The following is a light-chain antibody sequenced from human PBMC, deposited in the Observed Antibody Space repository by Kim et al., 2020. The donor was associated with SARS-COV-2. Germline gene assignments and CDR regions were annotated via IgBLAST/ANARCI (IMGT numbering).Light chain of an antibody. V-gene: IGLV6-57*03. CDR1: SGNIVSNY. CDR2: DNS. J-gene: IGLJ3*02. CDR3: QSYDSNTQVV. Sequence: KAVTISCTRSSGNIVSNYVQWYQQRPDSAPTTVIYDNSRRPSGVPDRFSGSIDSSSNSASLTISGLQTENEADYYCQSYDSNTQVVFGGGTQLTVL.